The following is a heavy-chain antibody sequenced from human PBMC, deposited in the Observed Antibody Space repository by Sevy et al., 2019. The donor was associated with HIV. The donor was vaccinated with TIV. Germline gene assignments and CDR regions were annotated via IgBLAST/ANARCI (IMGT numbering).Heavy chain of an antibody. Sequence: SETLSLTCTVSGGSISSYYWSWIRQPPGKGLEWIGYIYYSGSTNYNPSLKSRVTISVDTSKNQLSLKLGSVTAADTAVYYCARGGSSWFFDYWGQGTLVTVSS. CDR2: IYYSGST. CDR3: ARGGSSWFFDY. D-gene: IGHD6-13*01. CDR1: GGSISSYY. J-gene: IGHJ4*02. V-gene: IGHV4-59*01.